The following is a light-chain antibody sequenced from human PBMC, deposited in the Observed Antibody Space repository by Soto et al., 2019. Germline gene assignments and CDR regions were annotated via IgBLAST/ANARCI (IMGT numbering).Light chain of an antibody. J-gene: IGKJ3*01. V-gene: IGKV1-27*01. CDR2: AAS. CDR3: QKYTRAPFT. CDR1: QGIDTY. Sequence: DIQMTQSPSSLSASVGDRVTITCRASQGIDTYLAWYQQKPGQVPKLLIYAASTLQSGVPSRFSGSGSGTDFTLTSSSLQPEDVETYFCQKYTRAPFTFGPGTKVDIK.